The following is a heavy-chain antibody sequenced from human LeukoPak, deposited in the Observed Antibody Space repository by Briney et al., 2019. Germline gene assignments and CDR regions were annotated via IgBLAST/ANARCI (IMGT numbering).Heavy chain of an antibody. J-gene: IGHJ4*02. CDR1: GFTFSSYA. Sequence: PGRSLRLSCAASGFTFSSYATHWVRQAPGKGLEWVAVISDDGSNEHYADSVKGRFTVSRDNSKNTLYLQMNSLRPEDTAVYYCAKNDPDSSEDWGQGTLVTVSS. V-gene: IGHV3-30-3*02. CDR3: AKNDPDSSED. D-gene: IGHD3-22*01. CDR2: ISDDGSNE.